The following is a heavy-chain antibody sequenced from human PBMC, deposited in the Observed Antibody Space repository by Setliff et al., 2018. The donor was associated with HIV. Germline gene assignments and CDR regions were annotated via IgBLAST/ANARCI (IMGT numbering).Heavy chain of an antibody. CDR1: GVSVASSINY. CDR3: ARDSSWFGEGMDV. D-gene: IGHD3-10*01. Sequence: SETLSLTCTVSGVSVASSINYWGWIRQPPGKGLEWIGSVFYSGVTYYSPSLKSRVTISVDTSKNQFSLKLTSVSAADTAVYFCARDSSWFGEGMDVWGNGTTVTVSS. J-gene: IGHJ6*03. CDR2: VFYSGVT. V-gene: IGHV4-39*07.